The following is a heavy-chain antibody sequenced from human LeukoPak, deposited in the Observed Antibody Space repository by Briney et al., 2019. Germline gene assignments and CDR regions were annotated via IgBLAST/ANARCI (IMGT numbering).Heavy chain of an antibody. CDR2: IYYTGST. V-gene: IGHV4-61*08. CDR1: GGSISSSDSY. Sequence: SETLSLTCSVSGGSISSSDSYWSWIRQPPGKGLEWIGYIYYTGSTSYNPSLKSRVTMSLDASKNQFSLELNSVTPADTAVYYCARGGNYWPQWWFDPWGRGTLVSVSS. J-gene: IGHJ5*02. D-gene: IGHD1-26*01. CDR3: ARGGNYWPQWWFDP.